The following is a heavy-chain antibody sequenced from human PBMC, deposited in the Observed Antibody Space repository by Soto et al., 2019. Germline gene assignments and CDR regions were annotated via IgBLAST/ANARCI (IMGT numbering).Heavy chain of an antibody. CDR2: ISYDGSNK. D-gene: IGHD6-19*01. CDR1: GFTFSSYA. Sequence: QPGGSLRLSCAASGFTFSSYAMHWVRQAPGKGLEWVAVISYDGSNKYYADSVKGRFTISRDNSKNTLYLQMNSLRAEDTAVYYCAKDWQQWVHYYGMDVWGQGTTVTVSS. CDR3: AKDWQQWVHYYGMDV. J-gene: IGHJ6*02. V-gene: IGHV3-30*18.